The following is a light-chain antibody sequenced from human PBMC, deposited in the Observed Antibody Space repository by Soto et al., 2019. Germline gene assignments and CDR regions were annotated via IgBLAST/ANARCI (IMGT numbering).Light chain of an antibody. CDR1: QSIGSW. CDR2: KAT. Sequence: DIQMTQSPSTLSASVGDGVTITCRASQSIGSWLAWYQQKPGKAPKLLIYKATNLQSGVPSRFSGSGSGTDFTLTISGLQSDDFAVYFCQQYNKWPPWTFGHGTKVEIK. CDR3: QQYNKWPPWT. J-gene: IGKJ1*01. V-gene: IGKV1-5*03.